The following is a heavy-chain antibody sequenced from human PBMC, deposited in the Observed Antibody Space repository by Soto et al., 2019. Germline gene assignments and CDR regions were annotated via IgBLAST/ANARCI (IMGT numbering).Heavy chain of an antibody. D-gene: IGHD5-12*01. CDR1: CGSISISNW. V-gene: IGHV4-4*02. Sequence: LSLTFAVSCGSISISNWWSWVRQPPGKGLEWIGEIYHSGSTNYNPSLKSRVTISVDKSKNQFSLKLSSVTAADTAVYYCARVSGIVATISSGYYGMDVWGQGTTVTVSS. CDR3: ARVSGIVATISSGYYGMDV. CDR2: IYHSGST. J-gene: IGHJ6*02.